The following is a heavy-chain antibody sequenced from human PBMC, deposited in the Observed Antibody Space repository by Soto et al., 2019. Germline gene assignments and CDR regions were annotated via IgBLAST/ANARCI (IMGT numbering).Heavy chain of an antibody. CDR2: IAYDGSTK. J-gene: IGHJ3*02. Sequence: QVQLVESGGGVVQPGRSLRLSCAASGFTFNNYGMHWVRQAPGKGLEWVAVIAYDGSTKYYADSVKGRFIISRDNSKNTLYLQMNSLRTEDTAVYYCAKSHYDSNGYNDAFDIWGQGTMVTVSS. D-gene: IGHD3-22*01. CDR3: AKSHYDSNGYNDAFDI. V-gene: IGHV3-30*18. CDR1: GFTFNNYG.